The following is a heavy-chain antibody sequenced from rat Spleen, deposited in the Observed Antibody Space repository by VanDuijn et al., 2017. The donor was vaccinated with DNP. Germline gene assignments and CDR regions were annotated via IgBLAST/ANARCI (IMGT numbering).Heavy chain of an antibody. D-gene: IGHD1-12*02. V-gene: IGHV5-22*01. CDR2: ISYEGRIT. CDR3: ARHEAVVFDY. CDR1: GFTFSDYY. J-gene: IGHJ2*01. Sequence: EVQLVESGGVLVQPGRSLKLSCVASGFTFSDYYMAWVRQAPKKGLEWVASISYEGRITHYADSGKGRLTISRDNAKSTLYLQNNSLRSEDAATYYCARHEAVVFDYWGQGVMVTVSS.